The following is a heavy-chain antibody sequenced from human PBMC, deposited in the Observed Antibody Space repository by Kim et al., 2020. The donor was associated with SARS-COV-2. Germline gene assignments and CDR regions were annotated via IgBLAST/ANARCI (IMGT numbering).Heavy chain of an antibody. V-gene: IGHV4-59*08. J-gene: IGHJ5*02. D-gene: IGHD5-12*01. Sequence: SETLSLTCTASGGSISSYYWSWIRQPPGKGLEWIGYIYYSGSTNYNPSLKSRVTISVDTSKNQFSLKLSSVTAADTAVYYCARVRGYSGYDLPGWFDPWGQGTLVTVSS. CDR1: GGSISSYY. CDR3: ARVRGYSGYDLPGWFDP. CDR2: IYYSGST.